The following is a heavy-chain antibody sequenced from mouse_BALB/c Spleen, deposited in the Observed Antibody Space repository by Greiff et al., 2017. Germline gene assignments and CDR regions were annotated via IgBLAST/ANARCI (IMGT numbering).Heavy chain of an antibody. D-gene: IGHD1-2*01. J-gene: IGHJ3*01. Sequence: VQLQQPGAELVRPGASMKLSCKASGYTFTSYWMHWVKQRPGQGLEWIGNIYPGSGSTNYDEKFKSKATLTVDTSSSTAYMQLSSLTSEDSAVYYCTREGTTATAWFAYWGQGTLVTVSA. CDR1: GYTFTSYW. V-gene: IGHV1S5*01. CDR2: IYPGSGST. CDR3: TREGTTATAWFAY.